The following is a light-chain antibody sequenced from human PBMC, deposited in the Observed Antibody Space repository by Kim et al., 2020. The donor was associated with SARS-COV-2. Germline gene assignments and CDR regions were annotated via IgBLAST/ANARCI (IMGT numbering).Light chain of an antibody. Sequence: QKSTISCSGSSSNIGNNYVSWYQQLPGTAPKLLMYDNNERPSGIPDRFSGSKSGTSATLGITGLQTGDEADYYCGTWDSSLSAVVFGGGTQLTVL. V-gene: IGLV1-51*01. J-gene: IGLJ2*01. CDR2: DNN. CDR1: SSNIGNNY. CDR3: GTWDSSLSAVV.